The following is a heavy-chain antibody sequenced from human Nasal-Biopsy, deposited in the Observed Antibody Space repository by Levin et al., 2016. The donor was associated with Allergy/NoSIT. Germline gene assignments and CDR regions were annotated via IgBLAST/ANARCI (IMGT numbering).Heavy chain of an antibody. V-gene: IGHV3-74*01. J-gene: IGHJ4*02. CDR1: GFAFSRYW. CDR3: ARDLRGPNDY. D-gene: IGHD3-16*01. CDR2: LNEDGTIT. Sequence: GESLKISCAGSGFAFSRYWMHWVRQVPGKGLVWVSRLNEDGTITNYADSVKGRFTISRDNAKNTLYLQMNSLRAEDTAVYYCARDLRGPNDYWGPGTLVTVSA.